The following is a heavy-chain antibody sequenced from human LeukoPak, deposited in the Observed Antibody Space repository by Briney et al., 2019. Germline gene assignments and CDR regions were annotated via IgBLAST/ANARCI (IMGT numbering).Heavy chain of an antibody. D-gene: IGHD4-17*01. V-gene: IGHV1-46*01. CDR2: INPSGGST. CDR3: ARESYGEEDN. Sequence: ASVKVSCKASGYTFSYYYMHWVRQAPGQGLEWVGLINPSGGSTNYAQNFQGRVTLTRDTSTSTVYMELSSLRSEDTAVYYCARESYGEEDNWGQGTLVTVSS. CDR1: GYTFSYYY. J-gene: IGHJ4*02.